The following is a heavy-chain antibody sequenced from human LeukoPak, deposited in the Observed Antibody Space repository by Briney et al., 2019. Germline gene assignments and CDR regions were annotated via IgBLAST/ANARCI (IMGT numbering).Heavy chain of an antibody. D-gene: IGHD2-15*01. CDR2: ISNSSPNI. V-gene: IGHV3-21*03. CDR1: GFTFISYS. CDR3: TTDLYCSGGTCYSGIY. Sequence: GGSLRLSCAASGFTFISYSMNWVRQAPGKGLEWVSSISNSSPNIYYADSVKGRFTISRDSAKDSLFLQMNSLRAEDTALYYCTTDLYCSGGTCYSGIYWGQGTLVTVSS. J-gene: IGHJ4*02.